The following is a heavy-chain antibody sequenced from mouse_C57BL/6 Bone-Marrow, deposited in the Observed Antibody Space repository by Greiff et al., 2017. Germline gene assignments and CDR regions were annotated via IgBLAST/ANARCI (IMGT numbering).Heavy chain of an antibody. CDR1: GYAFSSYW. V-gene: IGHV1-80*01. CDR2: IYPGDGDT. J-gene: IGHJ2*01. Sequence: VQVVESGAELVKPGASVKISCKASGYAFSSYWMNWVKQRPGKGLEWIGQIYPGDGDTNYNGKFKGKATLTADKSSSTAYMQLSSLTSEDSAVYFCARSTTVVATSYYFDYWGQGTTLTVSS. D-gene: IGHD1-1*01. CDR3: ARSTTVVATSYYFDY.